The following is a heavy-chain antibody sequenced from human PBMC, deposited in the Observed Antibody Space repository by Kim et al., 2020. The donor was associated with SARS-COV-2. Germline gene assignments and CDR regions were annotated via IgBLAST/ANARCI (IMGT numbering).Heavy chain of an antibody. CDR2: IYYSGST. D-gene: IGHD5-18*01. V-gene: IGHV4-31*03. J-gene: IGHJ5*02. Sequence: SETLSLTCTVSGGSISSGGYYWSWIRQHPGKGLEWIGYIYYSGSTYYNPSLKSRVTISVDTSKNQFSLKLSSVTAADTAVYYCARGGANWVTSDNWFDPWGQGTLVTVSS. CDR3: ARGGANWVTSDNWFDP. CDR1: GGSISSGGYY.